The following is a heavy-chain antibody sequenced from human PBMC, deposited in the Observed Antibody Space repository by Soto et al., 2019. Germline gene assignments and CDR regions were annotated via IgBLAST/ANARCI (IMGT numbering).Heavy chain of an antibody. CDR2: ISAYNGNT. CDR3: ARDLAVDMIDY. Sequence: QVQLVQSGAEVKKPGASVKVSCKASGYSFTSYGISWVRQAPGQGLEWMGWISAYNGNTKYAQKLQGRVTMTTDTSTSTAYMELRRLRSGDPAVYYCARDLAVDMIDYWGQGTLVTVSS. V-gene: IGHV1-18*01. J-gene: IGHJ4*02. D-gene: IGHD5-12*01. CDR1: GYSFTSYG.